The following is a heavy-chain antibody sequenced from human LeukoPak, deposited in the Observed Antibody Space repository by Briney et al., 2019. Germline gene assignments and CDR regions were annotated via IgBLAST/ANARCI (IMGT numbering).Heavy chain of an antibody. CDR1: GFTVNEKY. V-gene: IGHV3-66*01. J-gene: IGHJ4*02. D-gene: IGHD6-19*01. Sequence: GGSLRLSCAVSGFTVNEKYMSWVRQSPGKGLEWVAAIYRDGRTYYADSVRGRFTISRDTSKNTVFLRMNSLRVEDTAMYYCASWEGIAVSGHFDHWAQGTLVIVSS. CDR2: IYRDGRT. CDR3: ASWEGIAVSGHFDH.